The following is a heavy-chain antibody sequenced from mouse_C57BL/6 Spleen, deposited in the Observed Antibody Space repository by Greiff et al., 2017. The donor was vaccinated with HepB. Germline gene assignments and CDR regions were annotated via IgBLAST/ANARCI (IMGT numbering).Heavy chain of an antibody. CDR1: GYTFTSYW. CDR2: IHPNSGST. D-gene: IGHD1-1*01. Sequence: QVQLQQPGAELVKPGASVKLSCKASGYTFTSYWMHWVKQRPGQGLEWIGMIHPNSGSTNYNEKFKSKATLTVDKSSSTAYMQLSSLTSEDSAVYYCARGITYYGSSYAMDYWGQGTSVTVSS. V-gene: IGHV1-64*01. CDR3: ARGITYYGSSYAMDY. J-gene: IGHJ4*01.